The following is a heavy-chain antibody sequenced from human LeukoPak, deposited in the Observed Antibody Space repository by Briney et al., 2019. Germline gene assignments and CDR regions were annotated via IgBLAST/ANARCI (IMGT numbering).Heavy chain of an antibody. CDR3: ARGGHDFNPFYW. Sequence: GGSLRLSCAASGFIFSIYAMGWVRQAPGKGLEWVSSIKNGGNDPFYADSVKGRFTISRDNSKNTLFLQLSSLRAEDSAVYYCARGGHDFNPFYWWGQGTLVTVSS. J-gene: IGHJ4*02. D-gene: IGHD2-21*02. CDR1: GFIFSIYA. V-gene: IGHV3-23*01. CDR2: IKNGGNDP.